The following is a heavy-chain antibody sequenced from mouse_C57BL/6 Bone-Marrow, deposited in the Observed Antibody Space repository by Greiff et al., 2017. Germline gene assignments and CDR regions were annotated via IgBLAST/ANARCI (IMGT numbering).Heavy chain of an antibody. D-gene: IGHD3-2*02. Sequence: EVKLQESGPGLVKPSQSLSLTCSVTGYSITSGYYWNWIRQFPGNKLEWMGYISYDGSNNYNPSLKNRISITRDTSKNQFFLKLNAVTTEDTATYYCARGGWAAQAPYAMDYWGQGTSVTVSS. CDR1: GYSITSGYY. CDR2: ISYDGSN. V-gene: IGHV3-6*01. CDR3: ARGGWAAQAPYAMDY. J-gene: IGHJ4*01.